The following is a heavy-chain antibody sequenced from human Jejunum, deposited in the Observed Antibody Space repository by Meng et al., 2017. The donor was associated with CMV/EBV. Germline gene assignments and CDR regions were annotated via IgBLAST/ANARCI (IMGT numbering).Heavy chain of an antibody. CDR1: FSLNTSGVG. D-gene: IGHD3-3*01. CDR2: IYWDDDK. CDR3: VHNIWKPSTPSYYFDY. Sequence: FSLNTSGVGVGWIRQPPGKALEWLALIYWDDDKRYRPSLKNRLIITRDTSKTQVVLKMTNMDPVDTATYYCVHNIWKPSTPSYYFDYWGQGTLVTVS. J-gene: IGHJ4*02. V-gene: IGHV2-5*02.